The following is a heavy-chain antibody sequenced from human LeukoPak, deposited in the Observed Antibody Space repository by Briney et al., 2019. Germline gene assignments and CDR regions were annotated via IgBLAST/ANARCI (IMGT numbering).Heavy chain of an antibody. J-gene: IGHJ4*02. CDR1: GYTFTGYY. V-gene: IGHV1-2*02. D-gene: IGHD1-1*01. CDR3: ARGGGQLERPGY. Sequence: ASVKVSCKASGYTFTGYYMHWVRQAPGQGLEWMEWINPNSGDTNYAQKFQGRVTMTGDTSISTAYMEVSRLRSDDTAVYYCARGGGQLERPGYWGQGTLVTVSS. CDR2: INPNSGDT.